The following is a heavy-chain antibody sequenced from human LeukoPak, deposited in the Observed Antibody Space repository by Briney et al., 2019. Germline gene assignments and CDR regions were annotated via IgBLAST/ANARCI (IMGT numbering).Heavy chain of an antibody. CDR2: INGRGGDT. D-gene: IGHD1-1*01. V-gene: IGHV3-23*01. Sequence: GGSLRLSCAASGFTFSTYTTTWVRQAPGKGLECVSTINGRGGDTYYADSVKGRFTISRDNSRNTVYLQMNSLRAEDTAVYYCAKDRAGTPWADWGQGTLVTVSS. J-gene: IGHJ4*02. CDR3: AKDRAGTPWAD. CDR1: GFTFSTYT.